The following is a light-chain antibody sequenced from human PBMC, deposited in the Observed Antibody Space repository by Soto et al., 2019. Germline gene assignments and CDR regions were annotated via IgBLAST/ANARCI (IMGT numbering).Light chain of an antibody. Sequence: QSALTQPASVSGSPGQSITISCTGTSSGFGVYNDVSWYQLHPGKAPKLMIYEVSIRTSGVSNRFSGSTSGNTAYLTISGLQAEDEADYYCSSHSTIGTLQVFGPGTKVTVL. V-gene: IGLV2-14*01. CDR3: SSHSTIGTLQV. CDR2: EVS. CDR1: SSGFGVYND. J-gene: IGLJ1*01.